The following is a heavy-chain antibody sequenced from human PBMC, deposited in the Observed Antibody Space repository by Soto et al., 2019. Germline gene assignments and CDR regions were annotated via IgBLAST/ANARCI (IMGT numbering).Heavy chain of an antibody. CDR1: GYIFNNYG. CDR3: ARDDRQWAWAEAVVTATRVYPGMHV. Sequence: QVQLVQSGPEVKKPGASVKVSCKASGYIFNNYGFSWVRQAPGDGLEWMGWISVANGKTHYAQKFQGRVSMTTDTTTSTAYVDLRSLRSDDTAVYYCARDDRQWAWAEAVVTATRVYPGMHVWGQGTTVTVSS. D-gene: IGHD2-21*02. V-gene: IGHV1-18*01. CDR2: ISVANGKT. J-gene: IGHJ6*02.